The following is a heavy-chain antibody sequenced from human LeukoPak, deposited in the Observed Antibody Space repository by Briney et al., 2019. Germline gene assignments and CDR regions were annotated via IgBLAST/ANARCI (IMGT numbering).Heavy chain of an antibody. CDR3: ARGDTAYYSDAFDV. J-gene: IGHJ3*01. Sequence: SETLSLTCTVSGCSISSGSYSWTWIRQAPGKGLEWIGYMFQSGNTQYNPSLKGRVIISVDRSRDQFSLKLRSMTAADTGVYFCARGDTAYYSDAFDVWGQGTMVTVSS. D-gene: IGHD1-26*01. CDR1: GCSISSGSYS. V-gene: IGHV4-30-2*01. CDR2: MFQSGNT.